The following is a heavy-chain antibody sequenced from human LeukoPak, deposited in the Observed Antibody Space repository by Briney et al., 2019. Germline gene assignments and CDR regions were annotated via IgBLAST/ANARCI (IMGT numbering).Heavy chain of an antibody. Sequence: ASVKVSCKVSGYTLTELSMHWVRQAPGKGLEWMGGFDPEDGETIYAQKFQGRVTMTEDTSTDTAYMELSSLRSEDTAVYYCATLDAGGSAGPRLTNNWFDPWGQGTLVTVSS. CDR2: FDPEDGET. CDR3: ATLDAGGSAGPRLTNNWFDP. J-gene: IGHJ5*02. D-gene: IGHD3-10*01. V-gene: IGHV1-24*01. CDR1: GYTLTELS.